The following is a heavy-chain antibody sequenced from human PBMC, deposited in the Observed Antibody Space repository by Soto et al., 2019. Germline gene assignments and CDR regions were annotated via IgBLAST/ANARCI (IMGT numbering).Heavy chain of an antibody. CDR1: GFSLSTSGVG. CDR2: IYWDDDK. D-gene: IGHD3-10*01. V-gene: IGHV2-5*02. CDR3: AHSLEPMVRENWADS. Sequence: QITLKESGPTLVKPTQTLTLTCTFSGFSLSTSGVGVGWIRQPPGKALELLALIYWDDDKRYSPSLKSRLTITNDTTKNHVVHTTATMDPVDTATAYCAHSLEPMVRENWADSWGQGTLVTVSS. J-gene: IGHJ5*01.